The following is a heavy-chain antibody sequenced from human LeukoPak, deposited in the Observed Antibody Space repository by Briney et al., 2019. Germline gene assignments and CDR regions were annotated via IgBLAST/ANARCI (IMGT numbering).Heavy chain of an antibody. CDR3: ARSNGDYGNWFDP. CDR2: IYYSGST. Sequence: SQTLSLTCTVSGGSISSGSYYWTWIRQPPGKGLEWIGYIYYSGSTYYNPSLKSRVTISVDTSKNQFSLKLSSVTAADTAVYYCARSNGDYGNWFDPWGQGTLVTVSS. J-gene: IGHJ5*02. CDR1: GGSISSGSYY. V-gene: IGHV4-30-4*01. D-gene: IGHD4-17*01.